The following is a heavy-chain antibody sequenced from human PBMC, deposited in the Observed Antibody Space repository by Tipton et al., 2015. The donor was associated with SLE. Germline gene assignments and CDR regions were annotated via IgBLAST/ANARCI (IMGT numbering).Heavy chain of an antibody. D-gene: IGHD5-18*01. V-gene: IGHV4-59*08. CDR2: VYENGYT. CDR1: GGYISSYY. J-gene: IGHJ4*02. CDR3: TRVLQGAMVPYYFDS. Sequence: GLVKPSETLSLTCTVSGGYISSYYWSWIRQTPGKGLEWIAYVYENGYTDYNPSLKSRVTISLDTSKNQVSLRLTSVTAADTAVYYCTRVLQGAMVPYYFDSWGQGTLVTVSS.